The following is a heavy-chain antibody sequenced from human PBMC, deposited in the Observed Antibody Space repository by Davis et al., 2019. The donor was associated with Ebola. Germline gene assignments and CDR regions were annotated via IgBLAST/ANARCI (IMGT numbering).Heavy chain of an antibody. J-gene: IGHJ2*01. CDR1: GFTFSSYS. CDR2: ISSSSSYI. CDR3: ARDPSLAAAGTSDWYLDL. Sequence: GGSLRLSCAASGFTFSSYSMNWVRQAPGKGLEWVSSISSSSSYIYYADSVKGRFTISRDNAKNSLYLQMNSLRAEDTAVYYCARDPSLAAAGTSDWYLDLWGRGTLVTVSS. D-gene: IGHD6-13*01. V-gene: IGHV3-21*01.